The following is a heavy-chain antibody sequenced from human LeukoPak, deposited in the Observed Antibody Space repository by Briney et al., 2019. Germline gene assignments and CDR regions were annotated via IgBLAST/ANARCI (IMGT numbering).Heavy chain of an antibody. CDR1: GFTFSSYA. V-gene: IGHV3-23*01. CDR3: AKVGEYCSGGSCYSHY. Sequence: PGGSLRLSCAASGFTFSSYAMSWVRQAPGKGLEWVSAISGSGGSTYYADSVKGRFTISRDNSKNTLYLQMNSLRAEDTAVYYCAKVGEYCSGGSCYSHYWGQGTLVTVSS. J-gene: IGHJ4*02. D-gene: IGHD2-15*01. CDR2: ISGSGGST.